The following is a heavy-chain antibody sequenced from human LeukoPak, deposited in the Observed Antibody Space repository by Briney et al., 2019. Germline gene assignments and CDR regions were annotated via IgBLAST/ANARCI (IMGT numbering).Heavy chain of an antibody. CDR3: ARDVPWTYYDILTGAFDI. CDR1: GYSISSGYY. J-gene: IGHJ3*02. Sequence: SETLSHTCTVSGYSISSGYYWGWIRQPPGKGLEWIGSIYHSGSTYYNPSLKSRVTISVDTSKNQFSLKLSSVTAADTAVYYCARDVPWTYYDILTGAFDIWGQGTMVTVSS. CDR2: IYHSGST. D-gene: IGHD3-9*01. V-gene: IGHV4-38-2*02.